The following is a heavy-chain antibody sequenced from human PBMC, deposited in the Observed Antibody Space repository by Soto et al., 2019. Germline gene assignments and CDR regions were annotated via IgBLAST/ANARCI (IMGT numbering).Heavy chain of an antibody. CDR1: GFTFSSYA. J-gene: IGHJ6*02. V-gene: IGHV3-30-3*01. CDR2: ISYDGSNK. Sequence: GGSLRLSCAASGFTFSSYAMHWVRQAPGKGLEWVAVISYDGSNKYYADSVKGRFTISRDNSKNTLYLQMNSLRAEDTAVYYCARDGYSSGRIKQKYYYYGMDVWGQGTTVTVSS. CDR3: ARDGYSSGRIKQKYYYYGMDV. D-gene: IGHD6-19*01.